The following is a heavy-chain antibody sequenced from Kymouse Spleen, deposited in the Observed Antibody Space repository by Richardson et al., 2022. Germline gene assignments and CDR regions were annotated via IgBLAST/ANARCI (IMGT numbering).Heavy chain of an antibody. V-gene: IGHV3-9*01. CDR2: ISWNSGSI. D-gene: IGHD6-6*01. CDR3: AKDKYSSSPAYFDY. Sequence: EVQLVESGGGLVQPGRSLRLSCAASGFTFDDYAMHWVRQAPGKGLEWVSGISWNSGSIGYADSVKGRFTISRDNAKNSLYLQMNSLRAEDTALYYCAKDKYSSSPAYFDYWGQGTLVTVSS. CDR1: GFTFDDYA. J-gene: IGHJ4*02.